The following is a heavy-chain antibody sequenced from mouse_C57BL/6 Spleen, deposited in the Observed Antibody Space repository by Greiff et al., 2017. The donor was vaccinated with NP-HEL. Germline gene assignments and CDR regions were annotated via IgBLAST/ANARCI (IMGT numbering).Heavy chain of an antibody. CDR3: ARPRGNYVYFDY. CDR2: ISSGSSTI. Sequence: EVKLMESGGGLVKPGGSLKLSCAASGFTFSDYGMHWVRQAPEKGLEWVAYISSGSSTIYYADTVKGRFTISRDNAKNTLFLQMTSLRSEDTAMYYCARPRGNYVYFDYWGQGTTLTVSS. J-gene: IGHJ2*01. CDR1: GFTFSDYG. D-gene: IGHD2-1*01. V-gene: IGHV5-17*01.